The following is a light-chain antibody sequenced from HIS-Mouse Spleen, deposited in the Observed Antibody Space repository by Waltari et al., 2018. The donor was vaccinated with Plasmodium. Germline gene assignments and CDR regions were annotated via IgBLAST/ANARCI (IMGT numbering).Light chain of an antibody. J-gene: IGLJ3*02. CDR3: YSAADNNLV. V-gene: IGLV3-27*01. CDR2: KDS. CDR1: VLANKY. Sequence: SYELTQPSSVSVSPGQPARITCSGDVLANKYARWFQQKPGQAPVLVIYKDSARPSGIPERFSGSSSGTTVTLTISGAQVEDEADYYCYSAADNNLVFGGGTKLTVL.